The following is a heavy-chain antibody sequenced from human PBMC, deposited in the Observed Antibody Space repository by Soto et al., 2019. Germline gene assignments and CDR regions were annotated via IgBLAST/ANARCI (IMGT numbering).Heavy chain of an antibody. D-gene: IGHD6-6*01. V-gene: IGHV3-7*01. CDR1: KLAFSRYW. J-gene: IGHJ6*03. Sequence: GGFLRLSYAASKLAFSRYWMNWVRQAPGKGLEWVANIKQDGREKYYVDSVKGRFTISTDNAKNSLYLQMNSLRAEDTAVYYCAREGYSSSFYYYYYDMYVWGKGTTVTVSS. CDR2: IKQDGREK. CDR3: AREGYSSSFYYYYYDMYV.